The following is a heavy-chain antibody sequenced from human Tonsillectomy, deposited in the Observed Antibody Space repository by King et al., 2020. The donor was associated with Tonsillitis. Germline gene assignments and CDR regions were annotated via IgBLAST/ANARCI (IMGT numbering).Heavy chain of an antibody. V-gene: IGHV3-7*01. CDR2: IKQDGSEK. CDR3: ARKRCSSTSCFPDY. CDR1: GFTFSSYW. Sequence: VQLVESGGGLVQPGGSLRLSWAASGFTFSSYWMSVVRQAPGKGLEWVANIKQDGSEKYYVDSVKGRFTISRDNAKNSLYLQMNSLRAEDTAVYYCARKRCSSTSCFPDYWGQGTLVTVSS. J-gene: IGHJ4*02. D-gene: IGHD2-2*01.